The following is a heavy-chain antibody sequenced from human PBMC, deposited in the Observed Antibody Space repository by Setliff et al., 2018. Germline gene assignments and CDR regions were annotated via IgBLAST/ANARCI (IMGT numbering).Heavy chain of an antibody. Sequence: VASVKVSCKASGYTFTSYYMHWGRQAPGQGLEWMGIINPSGGSTSYAQKFQGRVTMTRDTSTSTVYMELSSLRSEDTAVYYCARDVEMAKIGVSDAFDIWGQGTMVTVSS. CDR2: INPSGGST. J-gene: IGHJ3*02. V-gene: IGHV1-46*01. CDR1: GYTFTSYY. CDR3: ARDVEMAKIGVSDAFDI. D-gene: IGHD3-16*01.